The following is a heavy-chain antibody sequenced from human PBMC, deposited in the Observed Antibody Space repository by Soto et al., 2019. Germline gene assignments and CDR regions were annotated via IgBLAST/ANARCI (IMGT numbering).Heavy chain of an antibody. D-gene: IGHD3-10*01. Sequence: PGGSLRLSCAASGFTFSSYAMSWVRQAPGKGLEWVSAISGSGGSTYYADSVKGRFTISRDNSKNTLYLQMNSLRAEDTAVYYCAKQGWFGVKGWITDYYYYYMDVRGKGTTVTVSS. CDR2: ISGSGGST. CDR3: AKQGWFGVKGWITDYYYYYMDV. V-gene: IGHV3-23*01. CDR1: GFTFSSYA. J-gene: IGHJ6*03.